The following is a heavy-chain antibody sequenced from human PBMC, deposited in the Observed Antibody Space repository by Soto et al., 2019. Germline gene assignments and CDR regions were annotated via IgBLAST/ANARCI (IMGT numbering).Heavy chain of an antibody. CDR2: IKPDESEK. Sequence: GGSLRLSCTASGFTFSDSWMTWVRQAPGKGLEWVARIKPDESEKKYADSVKGRFSISRDNAKNSMYLQMDSLRGEDTAVYYCVRGGSNYASWGQGTLVTV. CDR1: GFTFSDSW. J-gene: IGHJ5*02. CDR3: VRGGSNYAS. V-gene: IGHV3-7*01. D-gene: IGHD4-4*01.